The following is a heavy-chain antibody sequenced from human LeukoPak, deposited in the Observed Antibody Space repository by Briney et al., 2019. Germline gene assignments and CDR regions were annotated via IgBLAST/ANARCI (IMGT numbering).Heavy chain of an antibody. D-gene: IGHD5-12*01. V-gene: IGHV4-61*02. CDR2: IYTSGST. J-gene: IGHJ4*02. CDR1: GGSISSGSYY. Sequence: SETLSLTCTVSGGSISSGSYYWSWIRQPAGKGLEWIGRIYTSGSTNYNPSLKSRVTISVDTSKNQFSLKLSSVTAADTAVYYCARDATYSGYGGFDYWGQGTMVTVSS. CDR3: ARDATYSGYGGFDY.